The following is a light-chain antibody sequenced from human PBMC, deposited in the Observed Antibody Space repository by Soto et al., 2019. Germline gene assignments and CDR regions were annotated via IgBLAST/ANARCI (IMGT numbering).Light chain of an antibody. Sequence: EIVLTQSPSTLSLSPGERATLSCRASQSVSSYLAWYQQKPGQAPRLLIYDASNMATGIPARFSGSGSGTDFTLTISSLEPEDFAIYYCQQLRNLPLTFGQGTRLEIK. CDR1: QSVSSY. CDR2: DAS. J-gene: IGKJ5*01. CDR3: QQLRNLPLT. V-gene: IGKV3-11*01.